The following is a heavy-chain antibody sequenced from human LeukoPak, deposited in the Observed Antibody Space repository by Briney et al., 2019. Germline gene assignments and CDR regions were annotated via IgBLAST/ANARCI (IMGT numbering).Heavy chain of an antibody. CDR3: ANSYSNYDPLMDV. J-gene: IGHJ6*03. CDR1: GFTFSSYG. D-gene: IGHD4-11*01. CDR2: ISGSGGST. V-gene: IGHV3-23*01. Sequence: PGGSLRLSCAASGFTFSSYGMHWVRQAPGKGLEWVSAISGSGGSTYYADSVKGRFTISRDNSKNTLYLQMNSLRAEDTAVYYCANSYSNYDPLMDVWGKGTTVTVSS.